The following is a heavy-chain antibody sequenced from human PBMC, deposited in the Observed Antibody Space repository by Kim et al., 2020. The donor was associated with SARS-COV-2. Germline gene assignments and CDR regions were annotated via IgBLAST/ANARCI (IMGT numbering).Heavy chain of an antibody. CDR1: GFTFSTSP. CDR2: TSRDGTRT. D-gene: IGHD4-17*01. J-gene: IGHJ4*02. CDR3: AKGVTNSGFDY. Sequence: GGSLRLSCAVSGFTFSTSPMGWVRQAPGKGLEWVSRTSRDGTRTYYADSVKGRVTMSSDKSKNTVYLHMNSLRVEDTAVYYCAKGVTNSGFDYWGQGAQVTDSS. V-gene: IGHV3-23*01.